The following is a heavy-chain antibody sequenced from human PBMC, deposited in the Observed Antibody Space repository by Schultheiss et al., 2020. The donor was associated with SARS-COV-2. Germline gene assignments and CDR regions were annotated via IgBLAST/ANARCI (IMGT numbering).Heavy chain of an antibody. CDR1: GFTFSSYG. Sequence: GGSLRLSCAASGFTFSSYGMHWVRQAPGKGLEWVANIKQDGSEKYYVDSVKGRFTISRDNAKNSLYLQMNSLRAEDTAVYYCARGRNREMATEYYYYGMDVWGQGTTVTVSS. CDR2: IKQDGSEK. CDR3: ARGRNREMATEYYYYGMDV. V-gene: IGHV3-7*01. J-gene: IGHJ6*02. D-gene: IGHD5-24*01.